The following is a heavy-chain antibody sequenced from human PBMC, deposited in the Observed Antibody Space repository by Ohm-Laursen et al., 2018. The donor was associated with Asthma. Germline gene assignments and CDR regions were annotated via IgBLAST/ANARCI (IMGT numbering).Heavy chain of an antibody. V-gene: IGHV1-46*01. Sequence: SVKVSCKASGYTFTSYYMHWVRQAPGQGLEWMGIINPSGGSTSYAQKFQGRVTMTRDTSTSTVYMELSSLRSEDTAVYYCARDLGIAAAYYYGMDVWGQGTTVTVSS. CDR1: GYTFTSYY. D-gene: IGHD6-13*01. CDR2: INPSGGST. J-gene: IGHJ6*02. CDR3: ARDLGIAAAYYYGMDV.